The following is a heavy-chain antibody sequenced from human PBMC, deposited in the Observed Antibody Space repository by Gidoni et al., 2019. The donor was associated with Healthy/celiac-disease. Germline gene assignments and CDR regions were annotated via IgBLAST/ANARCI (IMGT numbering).Heavy chain of an antibody. Sequence: QVQLVQSVAEVKKPGASVKVSCTASGYTFTSSYMHWGRQAPGQGLEWMGMINPGGGRKSYAQKFQGRVTMTRDTSTSTVYMELSSLRSEDTAVYYRARDTELWSGYSSRYYYYGMDVWGQGTTVTVSS. CDR3: ARDTELWSGYSSRYYYYGMDV. J-gene: IGHJ6*02. CDR2: INPGGGRK. V-gene: IGHV1-46*03. D-gene: IGHD3-3*01. CDR1: GYTFTSSY.